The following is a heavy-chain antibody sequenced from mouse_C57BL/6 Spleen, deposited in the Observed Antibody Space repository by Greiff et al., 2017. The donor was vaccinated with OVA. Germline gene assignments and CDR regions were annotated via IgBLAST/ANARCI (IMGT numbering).Heavy chain of an antibody. CDR3: ARGAGSSPFYAMDY. CDR1: GYTFTSYW. J-gene: IGHJ4*01. Sequence: QVQLQQPGAELVRPGSSVKLSCKASGYTFTSYWMHWVKQRPIQGLEWIGNIDPSDSETHYNQKFKDKATLTVDKSSSTAYMQLSSLTSEDSAVYYCARGAGSSPFYAMDYWGQGTSVTVSS. D-gene: IGHD1-1*01. CDR2: IDPSDSET. V-gene: IGHV1-52*01.